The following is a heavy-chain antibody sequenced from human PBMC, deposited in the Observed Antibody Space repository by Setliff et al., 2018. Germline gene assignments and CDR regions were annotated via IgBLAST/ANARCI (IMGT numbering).Heavy chain of an antibody. Sequence: GESLKISCKGSGYSFTDYWIAWVRQTPGKGLEWMGTIYPGNADTRYSPSFQGQVTISTDTSINTVFLQWNNLKASDTAVYYCARRGERFFNWFDPWGRGTLVTVSS. D-gene: IGHD2-21*01. CDR1: GYSFTDYW. V-gene: IGHV5-51*01. J-gene: IGHJ5*02. CDR3: ARRGERFFNWFDP. CDR2: IYPGNADT.